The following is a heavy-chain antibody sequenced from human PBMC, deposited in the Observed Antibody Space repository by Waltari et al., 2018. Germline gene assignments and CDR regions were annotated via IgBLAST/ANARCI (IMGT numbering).Heavy chain of an antibody. CDR2: IYSGGST. V-gene: IGHV3-53*02. CDR1: GFTVSSNY. J-gene: IGHJ6*03. Sequence: EVQLVETGGGLIQPGGSLRLSCAASGFTVSSNYMSWVRQAPGKGLEWVSVIYSGGSTYYADSVQGRFTISRDNSKNTLYLQMNSLRAEDTAVYYCAREVGYYWGDYVDYYYMDVWGKGTTVTVSS. D-gene: IGHD4-17*01. CDR3: AREVGYYWGDYVDYYYMDV.